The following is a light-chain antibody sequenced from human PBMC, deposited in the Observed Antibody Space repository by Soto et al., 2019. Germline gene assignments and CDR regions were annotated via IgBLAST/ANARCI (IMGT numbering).Light chain of an antibody. CDR2: DVT. Sequence: QSALTQPRSVSGSPGQSVTISCTGTSXDVGRYEYVSWYQQHPGKAPKLIIYDVTERPAGVPDRFSGSKSGNTASLTISGLQAEDEADYSCCSFAGSYTYVFGGGTKVTFL. CDR1: SXDVGRYEY. J-gene: IGLJ1*01. CDR3: CSFAGSYTYV. V-gene: IGLV2-11*01.